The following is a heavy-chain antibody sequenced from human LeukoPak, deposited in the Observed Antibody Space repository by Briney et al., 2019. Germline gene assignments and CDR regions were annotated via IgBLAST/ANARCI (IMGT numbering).Heavy chain of an antibody. V-gene: IGHV3-53*04. CDR2: IYSGGST. J-gene: IGHJ5*02. CDR1: GFTVSSNY. CDR3: ARESTPLRGAFDP. Sequence: GGSLRLSCVASGFTVSSNYMSWVRQAPGKGLEWVSVIYSGGSTYYAESVKGRFTISRNTSKNTLYLQMNSLRAEDTAVYYCARESTPLRGAFDPWGPGTLVTVSS. D-gene: IGHD5-24*01.